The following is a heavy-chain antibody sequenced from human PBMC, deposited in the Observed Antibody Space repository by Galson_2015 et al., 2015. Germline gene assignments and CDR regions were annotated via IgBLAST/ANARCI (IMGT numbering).Heavy chain of an antibody. J-gene: IGHJ3*02. CDR1: GFTFSDQY. CDR2: IRSKADSYTT. V-gene: IGHV3-72*01. D-gene: IGHD3-3*01. CDR3: ARENDFWSANDAFDI. Sequence: SLRLSCAASGFTFSDQYMDWVRQAPGKGLEWVGRIRSKADSYTTEYATSVQGRFTISRDDSKNSLYQQMNSLKTEDTAVYYCARENDFWSANDAFDIWGQGTMVTVSS.